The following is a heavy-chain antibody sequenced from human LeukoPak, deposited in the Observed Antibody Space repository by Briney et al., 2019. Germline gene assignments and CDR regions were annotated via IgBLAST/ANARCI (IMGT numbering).Heavy chain of an antibody. CDR3: ARRGDDSSGYDNHIDY. CDR1: GYTFTSYY. V-gene: IGHV1-2*06. CDR2: INPNSGGT. J-gene: IGHJ4*02. Sequence: ASVKVSCKASGYTFTSYYMHWVRQAPGQGLEWMGRINPNSGGTNYAQKFQGRVTMTRDTSISTAYMELSRLRSDDTAVYYCARRGDDSSGYDNHIDYWGQGTLVTVSS. D-gene: IGHD3-22*01.